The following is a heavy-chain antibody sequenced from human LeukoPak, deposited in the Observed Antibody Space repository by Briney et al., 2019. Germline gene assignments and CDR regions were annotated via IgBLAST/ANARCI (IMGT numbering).Heavy chain of an antibody. CDR2: ISGSGGKT. D-gene: IGHD1-26*01. CDR1: GFILNNYA. J-gene: IGHJ4*02. CDR3: AKGIQWELPLEY. Sequence: AGGSLRLSCAASGFILNNYAMSWVRQTPGKGLEWVSVISGSGGKTYYADSVKGRFTISRDNSKNTLYLQMNSLRAEDTAAYYCAKGIQWELPLEYWGQGTLVTVSS. V-gene: IGHV3-23*01.